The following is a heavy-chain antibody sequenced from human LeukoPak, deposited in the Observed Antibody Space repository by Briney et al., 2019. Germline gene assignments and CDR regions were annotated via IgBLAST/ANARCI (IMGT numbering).Heavy chain of an antibody. CDR1: GFTFSDYY. V-gene: IGHV3-11*04. CDR2: ISSSSSTI. CDR3: ARDRITGYSYGLFDY. Sequence: GGSLRLSCAASGFTFSDYYMSWIRQAPGKGLEWVSYISSSSSTIYYADSVKGRFTISRDNAKNSLYLQMNSLRAEDTAVYYCARDRITGYSYGLFDYWGQGTLVTVSS. J-gene: IGHJ4*02. D-gene: IGHD5-18*01.